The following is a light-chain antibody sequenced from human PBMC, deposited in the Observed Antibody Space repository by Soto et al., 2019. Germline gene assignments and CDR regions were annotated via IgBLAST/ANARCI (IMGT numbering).Light chain of an antibody. CDR3: QQYINWPVT. CDR2: GAS. CDR1: QSISSS. Sequence: EIVMTQSPATLSVSPGERATLSCRASQSISSSLAWYQQKPGQAPRLLIYGASSRATGIPDRFSGSGSGTEFILTINSLQSEDIAVYYCQQYINWPVTFGPGTKVDIK. V-gene: IGKV3D-15*01. J-gene: IGKJ3*01.